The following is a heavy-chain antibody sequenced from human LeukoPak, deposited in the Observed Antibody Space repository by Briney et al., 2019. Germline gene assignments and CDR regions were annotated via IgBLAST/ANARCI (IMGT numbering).Heavy chain of an antibody. V-gene: IGHV4-59*01. CDR1: GVYISSDY. CDR2: VYYTGSP. J-gene: IGHJ4*02. Sequence: SETLSLTCTVSGVYISSDYWSWIRQPPGKGLEWIGYVYYTGSPNHNPSLESRVTISIDRAKNQFSLKLSSVTAADTAVYYCARASSDILTGYYNLFDHWGQGTLAAVSS. CDR3: ARASSDILTGYYNLFDH. D-gene: IGHD3-9*01.